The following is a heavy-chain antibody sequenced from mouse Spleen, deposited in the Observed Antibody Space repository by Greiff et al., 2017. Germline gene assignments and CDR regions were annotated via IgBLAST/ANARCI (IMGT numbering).Heavy chain of an antibody. J-gene: IGHJ2*01. CDR2: ISSGGGNT. CDR3: ARDDEGYGKQDY. CDR1: GFTFSSYA. V-gene: IGHV5-9*01. D-gene: IGHD2-10*02. Sequence: EVKLVESGGGLVKPGGSLKLSCAASGFTFSSYAMSWVRQTPEKRLEWVAYISSGGGNTYYPDSVKGRFTISRDNAKNTLYLQMSSLRSEDTALYYCARDDEGYGKQDYWGQGTTLTVSS.